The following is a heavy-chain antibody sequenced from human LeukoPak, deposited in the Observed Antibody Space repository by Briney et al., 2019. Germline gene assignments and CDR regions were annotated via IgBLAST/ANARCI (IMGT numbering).Heavy chain of an antibody. CDR3: ARQDGDPRRAYYFDY. D-gene: IGHD4-17*01. J-gene: IGHJ4*02. V-gene: IGHV4-59*10. Sequence: SETLSLTCAVYGGSFSGYYRSWIRQPAGKGLEWIGRIYTSGSTNYNPSLKSRVTISVDTSNNHFSLKLSSVTAADTAVYYCARQDGDPRRAYYFDYWGQGTLVTVSS. CDR1: GGSFSGYY. CDR2: IYTSGST.